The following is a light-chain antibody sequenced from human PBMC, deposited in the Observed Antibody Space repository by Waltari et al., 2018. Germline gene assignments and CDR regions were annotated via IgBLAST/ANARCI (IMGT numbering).Light chain of an antibody. CDR3: QKYNSAPWT. CDR1: QAITNY. CDR2: GAS. V-gene: IGKV1-27*01. J-gene: IGKJ1*01. Sequence: DIQMTQSPSSLSASVGDRVTITCRASQAITNYVAWYQQRPGKAPKLLIYGASTLESGVPSRFSGSGFGRDFTLTISSLQPEDVAVYYCQKYNSAPWTFGQGTRVEV.